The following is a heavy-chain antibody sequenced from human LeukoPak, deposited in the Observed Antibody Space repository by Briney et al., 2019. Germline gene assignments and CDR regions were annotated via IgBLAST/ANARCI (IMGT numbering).Heavy chain of an antibody. Sequence: GESLKISCKGSGYSFTSYWIGWVRQMPGKGLEWMGIIYPGDSDTRYSPSFQGQVTISADKSISTAYLQWSSLKASDTAMYYCETQNNITGTTYGMDVWGQGTTVTVSS. CDR2: IYPGDSDT. D-gene: IGHD1-7*01. CDR1: GYSFTSYW. J-gene: IGHJ6*02. V-gene: IGHV5-51*01. CDR3: ETQNNITGTTYGMDV.